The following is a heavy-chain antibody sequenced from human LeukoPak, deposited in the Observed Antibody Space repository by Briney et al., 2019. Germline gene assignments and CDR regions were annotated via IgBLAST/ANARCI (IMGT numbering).Heavy chain of an antibody. CDR3: AKLLYYQYYYGMDV. J-gene: IGHJ6*02. CDR1: TFILSSYD. Sequence: GTSLRLSCAASTFILSSYDMHWVRQAPGKGLEWVSAISGSGGSTYYADSVKGRFTISRDNSKNTLYLQMSSLRVEDTAAYYCAKLLYYQYYYGMDVWGQGTTVTVSS. CDR2: ISGSGGST. V-gene: IGHV3-23*01.